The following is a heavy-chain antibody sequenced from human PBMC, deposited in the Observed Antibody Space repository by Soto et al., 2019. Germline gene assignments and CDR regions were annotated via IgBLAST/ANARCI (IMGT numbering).Heavy chain of an antibody. CDR2: VYYSGST. J-gene: IGHJ6*02. CDR3: ASTCDNNITPYDDLDV. CDR1: GASVSSATYY. Sequence: PSETLSLTCTVSGASVSSATYYWNWIRQPPGKPLEWIGYVYYSGSTNYNPSLKSRVTISLDTSKDQFSLKLSSVTAADTAVYYCASTCDNNITPYDDLDVWGRGTTVPVSS. V-gene: IGHV4-61*01. D-gene: IGHD5-12*01.